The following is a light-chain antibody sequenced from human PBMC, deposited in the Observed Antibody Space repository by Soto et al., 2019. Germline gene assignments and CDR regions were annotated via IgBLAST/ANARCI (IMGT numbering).Light chain of an antibody. CDR3: QQYGTSPRM. V-gene: IGKV3-20*01. CDR1: QSVGTNY. CDR2: GTS. Sequence: EIVLTQSPGNLSLSPGERVTLSCRASQSVGTNYLAWYQQKPGQAPRLVIYGTSNRATGTPDRFSGSGSGTDFTLTISRLEPEDFAVYYCQQYGTSPRMFGQGTKVDIK. J-gene: IGKJ1*01.